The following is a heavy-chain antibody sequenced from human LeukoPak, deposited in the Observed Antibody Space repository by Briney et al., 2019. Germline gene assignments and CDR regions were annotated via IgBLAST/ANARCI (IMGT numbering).Heavy chain of an antibody. CDR2: INSDGSSR. Sequence: PGGSLRLSCAASGFTFSSYWMHWVRQAPGKGLVWVSRINSDGSSRSYADSVKGRFTISRDNAKNTLYLQMNSLRAEDTAVYYCARGQDDIFLTGYPGALDYWGQGTLVTVSS. CDR1: GFTFSSYW. J-gene: IGHJ4*02. CDR3: ARGQDDIFLTGYPGALDY. V-gene: IGHV3-74*01. D-gene: IGHD3-9*01.